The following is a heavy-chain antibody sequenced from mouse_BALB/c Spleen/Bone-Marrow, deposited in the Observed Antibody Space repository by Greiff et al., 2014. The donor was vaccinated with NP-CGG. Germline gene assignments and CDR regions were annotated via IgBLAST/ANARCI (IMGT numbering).Heavy chain of an antibody. J-gene: IGHJ4*01. CDR1: GYTFTSSW. V-gene: IGHV1S130*01. CDR3: ARIYYGNFYAMDY. CDR2: IHPNSGNT. Sequence: QVQLKESGSVLVRPGASVKLSCKASGYTFTSSWMHWAKQRPGQGLEWIGEIHPNSGNTNYNEKFKGKATLTVDTSSSTAYVDLSGLTSEDSAVYYCARIYYGNFYAMDYWGQGTSVTVSS. D-gene: IGHD2-1*01.